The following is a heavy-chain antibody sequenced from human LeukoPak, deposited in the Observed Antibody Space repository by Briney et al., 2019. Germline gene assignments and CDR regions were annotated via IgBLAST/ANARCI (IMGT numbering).Heavy chain of an antibody. V-gene: IGHV4-59*01. J-gene: IGHJ6*02. CDR1: GGSISSYY. CDR3: ARALLSYYYYYGMDV. Sequence: TPSETLSLTCTVSGGSISSYYWSWIRQPPGKGLEWIGYIYYSGSTNYNPSLKSRVTISVDTSKNQFSLKLSSVTAADTAVYYCARALLSYYYYYGMDVWGQGTTVTVS. CDR2: IYYSGST.